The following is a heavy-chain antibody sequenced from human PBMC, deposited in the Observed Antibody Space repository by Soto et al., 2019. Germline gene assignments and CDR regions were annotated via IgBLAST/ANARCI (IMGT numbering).Heavy chain of an antibody. Sequence: ASVKVSCKASGYTFTGYYMHWVRQAPGQGLEWMGWINPNSGGTNYAQKFQGRVTMTRDTSISTAYMEQSSLRSEDTAVYYCARASDCSSTSCSPTYGMDVWGQGTTVTAP. D-gene: IGHD2-2*01. CDR2: INPNSGGT. CDR3: ARASDCSSTSCSPTYGMDV. J-gene: IGHJ6*02. CDR1: GYTFTGYY. V-gene: IGHV1-2*02.